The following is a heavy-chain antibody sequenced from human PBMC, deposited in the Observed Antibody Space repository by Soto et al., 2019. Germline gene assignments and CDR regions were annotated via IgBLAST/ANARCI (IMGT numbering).Heavy chain of an antibody. CDR3: ARYLDSSGYYDEGRYYYYGMDV. J-gene: IGHJ6*02. CDR2: FIPIFGTA. CDR1: GGTFSSYA. Sequence: QVQLVQSGAEVKKPGSSVKVSCKASGGTFSSYAISWVRQAPGHGLEWMGGFIPIFGTANYAKKFQGRITITADESTSTANIELGSLRSEDKAVYYCARYLDSSGYYDEGRYYYYGMDVWGQGTTVTVSS. V-gene: IGHV1-69*12. D-gene: IGHD3-22*01.